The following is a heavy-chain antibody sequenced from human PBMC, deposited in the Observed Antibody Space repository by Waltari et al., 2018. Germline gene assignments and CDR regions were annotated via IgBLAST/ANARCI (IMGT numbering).Heavy chain of an antibody. J-gene: IGHJ4*02. CDR1: GYTFTGYY. Sequence: QVQLVQSGAEVKKPGASVKVSCKASGYTFTGYYMHWVRPAPGQGLEWMGRINPNSGGTNYAQKFQGRVTMTRDTSISTAYMELSRLRSDDTAVYYCARTSLWFGESYSDYWGQGTLVTVSS. V-gene: IGHV1-2*06. CDR2: INPNSGGT. CDR3: ARTSLWFGESYSDY. D-gene: IGHD3-10*01.